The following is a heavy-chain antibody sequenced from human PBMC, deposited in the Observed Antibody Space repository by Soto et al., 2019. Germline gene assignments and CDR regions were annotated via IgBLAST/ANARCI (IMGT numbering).Heavy chain of an antibody. D-gene: IGHD2-8*02. CDR2: IHHSGST. CDR1: GGSFSGYY. J-gene: IGHJ4*02. CDR3: ARDKITGLFDY. V-gene: IGHV4-34*01. Sequence: QVQLQQWGAGLLKPSETLSLTCAVYGGSFSGYYWTWIRQPPGTGLEWIGEIHHSGSTNYNPSLKSRVTISVDTSKNQFSLKLTSVTAADTAVYYWARDKITGLFDYGAQGTLVTVSS.